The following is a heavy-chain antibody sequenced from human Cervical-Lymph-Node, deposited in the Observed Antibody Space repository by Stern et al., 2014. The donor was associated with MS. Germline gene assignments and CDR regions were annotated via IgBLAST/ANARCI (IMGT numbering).Heavy chain of an antibody. CDR2: IESKTDGGTT. Sequence: EVQLEESGGGLVKPGGSLRLSCVASGFTFTNAWMTWVRQAPGKGLEWVVLIESKTDGGTTEYAAPVKGRFTISRDDSKNTVHLQMNSLKIEDTAVYYCSTATLNWNYYYYHTDVWGQGTTVTVSS. J-gene: IGHJ6*02. D-gene: IGHD1-1*01. V-gene: IGHV3-15*04. CDR3: STATLNWNYYYYHTDV. CDR1: GFTFTNAW.